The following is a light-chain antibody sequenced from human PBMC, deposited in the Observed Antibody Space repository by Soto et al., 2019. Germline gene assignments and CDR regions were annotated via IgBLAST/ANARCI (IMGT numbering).Light chain of an antibody. V-gene: IGKV1-12*01. Sequence: DIQMTQSPSSVSASVGDRVTITCRASQTISSWLAWYQQKPGTAPKLLISGAFRLQSGVPSRFSGSGFGTDFTHTISSLQPEEFASYYCQQANCFLSFGGGTKVEIK. J-gene: IGKJ4*01. CDR2: GAF. CDR1: QTISSW. CDR3: QQANCFLS.